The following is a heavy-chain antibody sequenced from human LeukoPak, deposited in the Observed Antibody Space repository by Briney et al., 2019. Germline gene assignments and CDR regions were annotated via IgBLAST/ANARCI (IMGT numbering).Heavy chain of an antibody. Sequence: GGSLRLSCAASGFTFSSYAMHWVRQAPGKGLEWVAVISYDGSNKYYADSVKGRFTISRDNSKNTLYLQMNSLRAEDTAVYYCARVYGDYPSYFDYWGQGTLVTVSS. D-gene: IGHD4-17*01. V-gene: IGHV3-30-3*01. CDR1: GFTFSSYA. J-gene: IGHJ4*02. CDR3: ARVYGDYPSYFDY. CDR2: ISYDGSNK.